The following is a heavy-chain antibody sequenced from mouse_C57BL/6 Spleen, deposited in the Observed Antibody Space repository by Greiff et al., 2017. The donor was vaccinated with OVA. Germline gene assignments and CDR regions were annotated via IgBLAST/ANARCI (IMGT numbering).Heavy chain of an antibody. Sequence: VQLQQSGGDLVKPGGSLKLSCAASGFTFSRYGMSWVRQTPDTRLEWVATISSGGSYTYYPDSVKGRFTISRDNAKHTLYLQMSSLKSEDTAMDYCARHYYGSMDYWGQGTSVTVSS. D-gene: IGHD1-1*01. J-gene: IGHJ4*01. CDR2: ISSGGSYT. CDR3: ARHYYGSMDY. CDR1: GFTFSRYG. V-gene: IGHV5-6*01.